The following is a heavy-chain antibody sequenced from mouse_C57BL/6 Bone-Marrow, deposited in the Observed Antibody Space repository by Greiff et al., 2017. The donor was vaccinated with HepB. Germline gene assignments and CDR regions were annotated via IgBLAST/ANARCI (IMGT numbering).Heavy chain of an antibody. V-gene: IGHV1-80*01. CDR2: IYPGDGDT. CDR1: GYAFSSYW. CDR3: ARGLITTVVATPVYFDY. J-gene: IGHJ2*01. Sequence: QVQLQQSGAELVKPGASVKISCKASGYAFSSYWMNWVKQRPGKGLEWIGQIYPGDGDTNYNGKFKGKATLTADKSSSTAYMQLSSLTSEDSAVYFCARGLITTVVATPVYFDYWGQGTTLTVSS. D-gene: IGHD1-1*01.